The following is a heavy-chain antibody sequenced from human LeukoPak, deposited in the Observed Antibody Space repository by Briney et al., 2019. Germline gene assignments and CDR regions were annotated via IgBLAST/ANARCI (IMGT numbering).Heavy chain of an antibody. CDR2: IGSGSSTL. J-gene: IGHJ4*02. D-gene: IGHD2-15*01. CDR1: GFTFSTYS. CDR3: AKGTKLAVAANNYFDY. Sequence: GGSLRLSCAAPGFTFSTYSMNWVRQAPGKGLEWVSYIGSGSSTLYYADSVKGRFTISRDNSKNTLYLQMNSLRAEDTAVYYCAKGTKLAVAANNYFDYWGQGTLLTVSS. V-gene: IGHV3-48*01.